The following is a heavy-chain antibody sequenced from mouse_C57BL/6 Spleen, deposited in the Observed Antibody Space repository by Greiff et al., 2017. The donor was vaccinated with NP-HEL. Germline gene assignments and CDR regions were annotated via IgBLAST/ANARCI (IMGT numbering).Heavy chain of an antibody. D-gene: IGHD1-1*01. CDR2: IYPGNSDT. Sequence: EVQLQQSGTVLARPGASVKMSCKTSGYTFTSYWMHWVKQRPGQGLEWIGAIYPGNSDTSYNQKFKGKAKLTAVTSASTAYMELSSLTNEDSAVYYCTPVTTVDDAMDYWGQGTSVTVSS. CDR3: TPVTTVDDAMDY. CDR1: GYTFTSYW. V-gene: IGHV1-5*01. J-gene: IGHJ4*01.